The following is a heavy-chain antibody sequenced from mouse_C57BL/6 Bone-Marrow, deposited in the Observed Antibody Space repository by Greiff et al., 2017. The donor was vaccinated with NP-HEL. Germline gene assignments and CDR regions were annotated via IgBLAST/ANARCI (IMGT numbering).Heavy chain of an antibody. Sequence: EVQLQQSGPELVKPGASVKISCKASGYTFTDYYMNWVKQSHGKSLEWIGDINPNNGGTSYNQKFKGKATLTVDKSSSTAYMELRSLTSEDSAVYYCARMALYYGSHFDYWGQGTTLTVSS. V-gene: IGHV1-26*01. D-gene: IGHD1-1*01. J-gene: IGHJ2*01. CDR2: INPNNGGT. CDR3: ARMALYYGSHFDY. CDR1: GYTFTDYY.